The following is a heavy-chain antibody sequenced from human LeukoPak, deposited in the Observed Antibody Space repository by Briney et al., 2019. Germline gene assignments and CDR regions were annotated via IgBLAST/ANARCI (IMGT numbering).Heavy chain of an antibody. D-gene: IGHD3-16*01. CDR2: ISSGGSAT. CDR3: ARLGQGEDDY. V-gene: IGHV3-48*01. CDR1: GFTFSSYS. J-gene: IGHJ4*02. Sequence: PGGSLRLFCAASGFTFSSYSMNWVRQAPGKGLEWVSYISSGGSATYYADSVKGRFTISRDNAKNSLYLQMNSLRVEDTAVYHCARLGQGEDDYWGQGTLVTVSS.